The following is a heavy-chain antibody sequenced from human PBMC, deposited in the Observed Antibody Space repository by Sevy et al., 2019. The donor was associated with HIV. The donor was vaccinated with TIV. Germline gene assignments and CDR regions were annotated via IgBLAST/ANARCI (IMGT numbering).Heavy chain of an antibody. V-gene: IGHV3-48*03. CDR3: ARDLVASTLTMDV. CDR2: ISPSGSPI. J-gene: IGHJ6*02. Sequence: GGSLRLSCAASGFTFTNYVMNWVRQAPGKGLEWLSYISPSGSPIYYTDSVKGRFTISRDNAKNSLYLQMNSLRADDTGLYYCARDLVASTLTMDVWGQGTTVTVSS. CDR1: GFTFTNYV. D-gene: IGHD2-15*01.